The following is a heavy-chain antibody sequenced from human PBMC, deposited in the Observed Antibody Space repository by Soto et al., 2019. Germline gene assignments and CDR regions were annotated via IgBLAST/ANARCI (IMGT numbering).Heavy chain of an antibody. CDR1: GYTFTNYF. D-gene: IGHD1-1*01. CDR3: ARCSNWNSNCFDP. J-gene: IGHJ5*02. CDR2: INPDSGGT. Sequence: QVQLVQSGAEVKRPGASVKVSCKTSGYTFTNYFMHWVRQAPGQGLESMGWINPDSGGTMFAQKFQGRVTMTRDTSISTVYMELTSLSSDDTAVYYGARCSNWNSNCFDPWGQGPLVTVSS. V-gene: IGHV1-2*02.